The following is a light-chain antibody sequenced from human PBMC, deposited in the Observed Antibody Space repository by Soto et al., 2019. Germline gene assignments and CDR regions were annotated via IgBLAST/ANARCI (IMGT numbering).Light chain of an antibody. CDR3: QHRYNWLIT. Sequence: EILLTQSPGTLSLAPGERATLSCGASQSITRNYSAWYQQKSGQAPRVLIYGASSRATGIPERFSASGSGTDFTLTISRLEPEDFEVSYCQHRYNWLITFGQGTRLEIK. CDR1: QSITRNY. V-gene: IGKV3D-20*02. J-gene: IGKJ5*01. CDR2: GAS.